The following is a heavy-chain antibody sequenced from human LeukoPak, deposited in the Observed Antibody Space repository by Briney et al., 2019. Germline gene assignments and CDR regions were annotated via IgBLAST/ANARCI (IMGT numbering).Heavy chain of an antibody. CDR3: ARVPAPYYYDTNGKTTYGAFDL. CDR2: INPNSGGT. Sequence: ASVKVSCKASGYTFTGYYMHWVRQAPGQGLEWMGWINPNSGGTNYAQKFQGRVTMTRDMSTSTVYMELSSLRSEDTAVYYCARVPAPYYYDTNGKTTYGAFDLWGQGTMVTVSS. D-gene: IGHD3-22*01. V-gene: IGHV1-2*02. J-gene: IGHJ3*01. CDR1: GYTFTGYY.